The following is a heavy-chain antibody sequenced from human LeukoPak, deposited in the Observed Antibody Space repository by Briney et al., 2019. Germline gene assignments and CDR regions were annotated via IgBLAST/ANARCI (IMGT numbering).Heavy chain of an antibody. J-gene: IGHJ4*02. CDR3: ARDGVVRGVIVY. D-gene: IGHD3-10*01. V-gene: IGHV1-2*02. Sequence: EASVKVSCKASGYTFTDYYIHWVRQAPGQRLEWMGWIDPNSGGTNYAQKFQGRLTMTRDTSISTAYMERSRLRSDDTAVYYCARDGVVRGVIVYWGQGNLVTVSS. CDR1: GYTFTDYY. CDR2: IDPNSGGT.